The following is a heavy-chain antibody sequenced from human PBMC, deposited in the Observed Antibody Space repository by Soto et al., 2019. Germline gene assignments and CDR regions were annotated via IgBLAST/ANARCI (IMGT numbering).Heavy chain of an antibody. CDR1: GGSISSRTFW. Sequence: QLQLQESGPGLVKPSETLSLTCSVSGGSISSRTFWWAWIRQPPGKVLEWIGDMYSSGSSYSSPSLKRRVTLSVDTSKNQLSLKLNSVTAADTAVSYCARHPRDDYNYGGSGIFAYWGQGTLVTVSS. V-gene: IGHV4-39*01. J-gene: IGHJ4*02. D-gene: IGHD4-4*01. CDR3: ARHPRDDYNYGGSGIFAY. CDR2: MYSSGSS.